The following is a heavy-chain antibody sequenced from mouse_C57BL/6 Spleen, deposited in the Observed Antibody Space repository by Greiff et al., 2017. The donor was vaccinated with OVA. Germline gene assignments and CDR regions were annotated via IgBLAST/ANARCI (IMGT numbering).Heavy chain of an antibody. V-gene: IGHV6-6*01. Sequence: EVKLMESGGGLVQPGGSMKLSCAASGFTFSDAWMDWVRQSPEKGLEWVAEIRNKANNHATYYAESVKGRFTISRDDSKSSVYLQMNSLRAEDTGIYYCLIYYDYDVGTDYWGQGTTLTVSS. CDR1: GFTFSDAW. CDR2: IRNKANNHAT. J-gene: IGHJ2*01. CDR3: LIYYDYDVGTDY. D-gene: IGHD2-4*01.